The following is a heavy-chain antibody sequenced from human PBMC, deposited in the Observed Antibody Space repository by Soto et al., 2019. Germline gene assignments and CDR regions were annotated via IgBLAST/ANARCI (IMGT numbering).Heavy chain of an antibody. J-gene: IGHJ4*02. CDR3: PTDPLILVVSAARWGLGY. CDR1: DFTFSNAW. CDR2: IQSKTDGGTT. V-gene: IGHV3-15*07. Sequence: EVQLVESGGGLVKPGGSLRLSCVGSDFTFSNAWMNWVRQAPGKGLEWVGRIQSKTDGGTTDYAGPVKGRLTISRDDSENTLYLQMNRLKTDVPAVYYCPTDPLILVVSAARWGLGYWGQGTLVTVSS. D-gene: IGHD2-2*01.